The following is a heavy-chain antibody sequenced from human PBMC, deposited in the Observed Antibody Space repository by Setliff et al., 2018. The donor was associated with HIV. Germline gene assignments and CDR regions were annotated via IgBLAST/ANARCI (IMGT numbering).Heavy chain of an antibody. Sequence: SETLSLTCTVSGGSISSSSYYWGWIRQPPGKGLEWIGSIYYSGSTYYNPSLKSRVTISVDTSKNQFSLKLISVTAADTAVYYCASFHTTVHAFDIWGQGTMVTVSS. D-gene: IGHD4-17*01. CDR1: GGSISSSSYY. CDR3: ASFHTTVHAFDI. J-gene: IGHJ3*02. V-gene: IGHV4-39*01. CDR2: IYYSGST.